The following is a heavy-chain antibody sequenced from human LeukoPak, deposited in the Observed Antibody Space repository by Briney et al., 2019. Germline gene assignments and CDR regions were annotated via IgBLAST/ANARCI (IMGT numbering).Heavy chain of an antibody. CDR1: GFSFSVNW. CDR3: AKDGY. CDR2: IKRDGSEK. Sequence: GGSLRLPCAASGFSFSVNWMSWVRQAPGKGPEWVASIKRDGSEKYYVDSVSGRFTISRDNAKNSLYLQMNSLRVEDTAIYYCAKDGYWGQGTLVTVSS. J-gene: IGHJ4*02. V-gene: IGHV3-7*01.